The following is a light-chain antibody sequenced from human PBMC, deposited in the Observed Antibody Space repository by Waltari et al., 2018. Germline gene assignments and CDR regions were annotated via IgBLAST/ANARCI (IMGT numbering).Light chain of an antibody. CDR1: ESVTKY. V-gene: IGKV3-20*01. CDR2: GAS. Sequence: EIVLTQSPGTLSFSPGERAPLSCMASESVTKYVAWYQHKPGQAPRLLIYGASTRVIGIPDRISGSGSGTDFTLTITRLEPEDFAMYYCQQYVSSPKTFGPGTKVEIK. CDR3: QQYVSSPKT. J-gene: IGKJ1*01.